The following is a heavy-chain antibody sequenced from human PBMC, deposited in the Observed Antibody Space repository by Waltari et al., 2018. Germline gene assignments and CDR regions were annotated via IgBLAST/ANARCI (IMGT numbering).Heavy chain of an antibody. CDR3: ARDVLERHSCFDY. D-gene: IGHD1-1*01. J-gene: IGHJ4*02. Sequence: EVQLVESGGGLVQPGGSLRLSCAASGFNFGSHWLVWVRKAPGKGGEWVDKIKEEGSQKYFGDSVKGRFTISRDNAKNSLYLQMDSLRAEDTWVYYCARDVLERHSCFDYWGQGTLVSVAS. V-gene: IGHV3-7*04. CDR1: GFNFGSHW. CDR2: IKEEGSQK.